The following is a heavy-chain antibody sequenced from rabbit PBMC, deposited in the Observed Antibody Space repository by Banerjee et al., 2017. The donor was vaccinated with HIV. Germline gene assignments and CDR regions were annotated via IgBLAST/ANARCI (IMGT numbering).Heavy chain of an antibody. D-gene: IGHD1-1*01. CDR2: IYTGSGST. J-gene: IGHJ4*01. CDR1: GFTLSNYW. V-gene: IGHV1S45*01. CDR3: ARGNGGYEHAWGL. Sequence: QEQLVESGGGLVQPGASLTLTCTASGFTLSNYWMCWVRQAPGKGLEWIGCIYTGSGSTWYASWAKGRFTISKTSSTTVTLQMTSLTAADTATYLCARGNGGYEHAWGLWGQGTLVTVS.